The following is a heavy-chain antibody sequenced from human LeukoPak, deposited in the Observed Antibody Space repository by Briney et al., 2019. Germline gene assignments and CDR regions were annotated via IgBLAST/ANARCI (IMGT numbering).Heavy chain of an antibody. CDR3: ARGWDGYNFFL. V-gene: IGHV4-59*08. D-gene: IGHD5-24*01. CDR2: IYYSGST. Sequence: SETVSLTCTVSCGSINSFYWGWTRQPPGKGLEWNGYIYYSGSTNYNPSLKSRVTISVDTSKNQFSLKLRAVTAADTAGYYCARGWDGYNFFLWGRGTLVPVSS. J-gene: IGHJ2*01. CDR1: CGSINSFY.